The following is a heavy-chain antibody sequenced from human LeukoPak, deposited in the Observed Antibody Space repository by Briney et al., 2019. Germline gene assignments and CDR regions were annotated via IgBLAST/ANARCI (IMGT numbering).Heavy chain of an antibody. D-gene: IGHD4-17*01. CDR1: GGSLSSGGYY. V-gene: IGHV4-61*02. CDR2: IYTSGST. CDR3: ARVIPDYGDYELAFDI. Sequence: PSQTLSLTCTVSGGSLSSGGYYWNWIRQPAGKGLERIGRIYTSGSTKYNPSLKSRVTISVDTSKNQFSLKLSSVTAADTAVYYCARVIPDYGDYELAFDIWGQGTMVTVSS. J-gene: IGHJ3*02.